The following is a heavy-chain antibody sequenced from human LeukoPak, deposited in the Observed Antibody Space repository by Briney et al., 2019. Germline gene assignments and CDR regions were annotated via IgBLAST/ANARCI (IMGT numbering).Heavy chain of an antibody. D-gene: IGHD3-10*01. Sequence: GRSLRLSCAASGFTFSSYAMHWVRQAPGKGLEWVAVISYDGSNKYYADSVKGRFTISRDNSKNTLYLQMNGLRAEDTAVYYCARESLLHHGGSGSYPDYWGQGTLVTVSS. V-gene: IGHV3-30-3*01. J-gene: IGHJ4*02. CDR1: GFTFSSYA. CDR3: ARESLLHHGGSGSYPDY. CDR2: ISYDGSNK.